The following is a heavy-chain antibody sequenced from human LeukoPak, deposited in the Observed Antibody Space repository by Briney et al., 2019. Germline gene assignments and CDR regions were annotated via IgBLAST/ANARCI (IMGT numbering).Heavy chain of an antibody. CDR3: ARARVVVTAIQHYYYYMDV. CDR1: GYTLTELS. V-gene: IGHV1-24*01. D-gene: IGHD2-21*02. Sequence: ASVKVSCKVSGYTLTELSMHWVRQAPGKGLEWMGGFDPEDGETIYAQKFQGRVTITADESTSTAYMELSSLRSEDTAVYYCARARVVVTAIQHYYYYMDVWGKGTTVTISS. J-gene: IGHJ6*03. CDR2: FDPEDGET.